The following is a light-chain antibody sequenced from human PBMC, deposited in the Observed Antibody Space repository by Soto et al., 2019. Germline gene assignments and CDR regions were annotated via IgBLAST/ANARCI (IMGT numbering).Light chain of an antibody. CDR1: QSVDSY. CDR3: QQYATSPTT. CDR2: GTS. V-gene: IGKV3-20*01. J-gene: IGKJ5*01. Sequence: EIVLTQSPDTLSLSPGERATVSCRASQSVDSYLAWYQQTPGQAPRLLIYGTSSRAIGIPGRFSGSGSGTDFTLTISRVEPEDFAVYYCQQYATSPTTFGQGTRLDNK.